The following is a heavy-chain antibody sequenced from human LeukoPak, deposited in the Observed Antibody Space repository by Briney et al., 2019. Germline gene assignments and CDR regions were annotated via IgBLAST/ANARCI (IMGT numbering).Heavy chain of an antibody. CDR1: GFTFSSYW. J-gene: IGHJ4*02. CDR3: ASGRAAILPY. D-gene: IGHD2-21*02. Sequence: GGSLRLACAAAGFTFSSYWMSWVRQAAGKGLEWVANIKQDGSETYYVDSVKGRSTISRDNAKTSLYLQMNSLRAEDTAVYYCASGRAAILPYWGPGTLVTVSS. V-gene: IGHV3-7*01. CDR2: IKQDGSET.